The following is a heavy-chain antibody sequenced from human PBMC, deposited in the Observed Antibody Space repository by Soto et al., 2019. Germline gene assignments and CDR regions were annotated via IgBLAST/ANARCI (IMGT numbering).Heavy chain of an antibody. D-gene: IGHD2-8*02. CDR2: IYYTGAT. J-gene: IGHJ2*01. CDR1: GGSINGADYY. Sequence: QVQLQESGPGLVKPSQTLSLTCTVSGGSINGADYYWSWIRQPPGKGLELIACIYYTGATYYNPSLKSRVSISVDTSKDQFSLSLSSVTGADAAIYYCARTYCTGPSCYAGYFDLWGRGTLVTVSS. V-gene: IGHV4-30-4*01. CDR3: ARTYCTGPSCYAGYFDL.